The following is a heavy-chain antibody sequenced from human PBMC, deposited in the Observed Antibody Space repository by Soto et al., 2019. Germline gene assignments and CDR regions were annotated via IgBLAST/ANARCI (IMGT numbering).Heavy chain of an antibody. CDR1: GFTFSSYS. CDR2: ISSSSSYI. CDR3: ASSRVGATILDY. J-gene: IGHJ4*02. V-gene: IGHV3-21*01. Sequence: SGGSLRLSCAASGFTFSSYSMNWVRQAPGKGLEWVSSISSSSSYIYYADSVKGRFTISRDNAKNSLYLQMNSLRAEDTAVYYCASSRVGATILDYWGQGTLVTVSS. D-gene: IGHD1-26*01.